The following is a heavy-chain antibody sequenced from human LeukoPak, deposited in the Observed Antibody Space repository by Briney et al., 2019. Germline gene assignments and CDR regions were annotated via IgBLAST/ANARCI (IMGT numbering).Heavy chain of an antibody. V-gene: IGHV4-59*08. J-gene: IGHJ4*02. CDR2: IYYSGST. D-gene: IGHD3-22*01. Sequence: ASETLSLTCAVYGGSFSGYYWSWIRQPPGKGLEWIGYIYYSGSTNYNPSLKSRVTISVDTSKNQFSLKLSSVTAADTAVYYCARHGAEVYYYDRSGYTYFDYWGQGTLVTVSS. CDR1: GGSFSGYY. CDR3: ARHGAEVYYYDRSGYTYFDY.